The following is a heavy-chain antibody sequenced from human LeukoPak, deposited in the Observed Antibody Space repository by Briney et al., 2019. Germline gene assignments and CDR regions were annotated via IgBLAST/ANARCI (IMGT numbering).Heavy chain of an antibody. CDR2: ISGSGGST. CDR1: GFTFSSYG. Sequence: PGGTLRLSCAASGFTFSSYGMSWVRQAPGKGLEWVSAISGSGGSTYYADSVKGRFTISRDNSKNTLYLQMNSLRAEDTAVYYCARVGATYYYDGTTDYWGQGTLVTVSS. J-gene: IGHJ4*02. V-gene: IGHV3-23*01. D-gene: IGHD3-22*01. CDR3: ARVGATYYYDGTTDY.